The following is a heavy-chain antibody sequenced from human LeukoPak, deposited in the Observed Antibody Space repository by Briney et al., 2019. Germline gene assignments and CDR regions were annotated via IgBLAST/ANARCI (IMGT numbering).Heavy chain of an antibody. V-gene: IGHV4-39*01. CDR2: IYYSGST. D-gene: IGHD3-3*01. Sequence: SETLSLTCTVSGGSISSSSYYWGWIRQPPGKGLEWIGSIYYSGSTYYNPSLKSRVTISVDTSKNQFSLKLSSVTAADTAVYYCARRGRYYDFWSGYPSDYWGQGTLVTVSS. J-gene: IGHJ4*02. CDR3: ARRGRYYDFWSGYPSDY. CDR1: GGSISSSSYY.